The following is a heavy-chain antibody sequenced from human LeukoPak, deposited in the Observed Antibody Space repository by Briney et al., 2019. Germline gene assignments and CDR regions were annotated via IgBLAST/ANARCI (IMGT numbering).Heavy chain of an antibody. V-gene: IGHV3-21*01. Sequence: PGGSLRLSCAASGFTFSSYSMNWVRQAPGKGLEWVSSISSSSSYIYYADSVKGRFTISRDNAKNSLYLQMNSLRAEDTAVYYCASAKTTSDEIYYYYYGMDVWGQGTTVTVSS. CDR2: ISSSSSYI. D-gene: IGHD2-2*01. CDR3: ASAKTTSDEIYYYYYGMDV. CDR1: GFTFSSYS. J-gene: IGHJ6*02.